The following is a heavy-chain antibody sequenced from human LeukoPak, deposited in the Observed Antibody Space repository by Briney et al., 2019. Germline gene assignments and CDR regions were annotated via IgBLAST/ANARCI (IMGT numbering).Heavy chain of an antibody. V-gene: IGHV3-48*01. CDR2: ISSSSSTI. D-gene: IGHD2-2*02. J-gene: IGHJ4*02. Sequence: PGGSLRLSCAASGFTFSSYGMHWVRQAPGKGLEWVSYISSSSSTIYYADSVKGRFTISRDNSKNTLYLQMNSLRAEDTAVYYCAKDSRSSVVPAAIPVWGQGTLVTVSS. CDR3: AKDSRSSVVPAAIPV. CDR1: GFTFSSYG.